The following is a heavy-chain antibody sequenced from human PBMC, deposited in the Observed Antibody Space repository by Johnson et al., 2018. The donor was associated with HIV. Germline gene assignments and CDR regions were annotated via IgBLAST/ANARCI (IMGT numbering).Heavy chain of an antibody. CDR2: ISYDGSNK. V-gene: IGHV3-30-3*01. J-gene: IGHJ3*02. CDR3: AREGGIVAAQGDAFDI. Sequence: QMQLVESGGGVVQPGRSLRLSCAASGFTFSSYAMHWVRQAPGKGLEWVAVISYDGSNKYYADSVKGRFTISRDNSKNTLYLQMNSLRPEDTAFYYCAREGGIVAAQGDAFDIWGQGTMVTVSS. CDR1: GFTFSSYA. D-gene: IGHD1-26*01.